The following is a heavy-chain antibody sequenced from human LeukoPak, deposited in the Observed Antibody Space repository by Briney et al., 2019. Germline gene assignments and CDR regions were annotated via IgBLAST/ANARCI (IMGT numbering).Heavy chain of an antibody. D-gene: IGHD3-9*01. CDR2: IHYSGST. CDR1: GGSISSGGYY. CDR3: ARGPYYDILTGYNWYFDL. J-gene: IGHJ2*01. V-gene: IGHV4-31*03. Sequence: PSETLSLTCTVSGGSISSGGYYWSWIRQHPGKGLEWIGYIHYSGSTYYNPSLKSRVTISVDTSKNQFSLKLSSVTAADTAVYYCARGPYYDILTGYNWYFDLWGRGTLVTVSS.